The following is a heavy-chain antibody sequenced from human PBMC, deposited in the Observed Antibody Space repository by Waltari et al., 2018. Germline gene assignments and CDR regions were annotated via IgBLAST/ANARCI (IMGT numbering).Heavy chain of an antibody. CDR1: GFPFIYHA. D-gene: IGHD5-18*01. J-gene: IGHJ4*02. CDR3: ARDGPLQIQSWYSFDY. CDR2: ISYDGSDE. Sequence: QVQLVESGGGVVHPGRSLRLSCEASGFPFIYHAMHWVRQAPGKGLEWVAGISYDGSDEYYADSVRGRFTISRDDSKDTVNLQMNSLRPEDTAVYYCARDGPLQIQSWYSFDYWGQGTLVTVSS. V-gene: IGHV3-30*07.